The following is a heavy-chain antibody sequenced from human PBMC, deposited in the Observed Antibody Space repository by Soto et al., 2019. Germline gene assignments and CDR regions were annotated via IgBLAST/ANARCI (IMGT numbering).Heavy chain of an antibody. CDR2: INAGNGNT. Sequence: ASVKVSCKASGYTFTSYAMHWVRQAPGQRLEWMGWINAGNGNTKYSQKFQGRVTITRDTSASTAYMELRSLRSEDTAVYYCARDLIADYYYYYMDVWGKGTTVTVSS. V-gene: IGHV1-3*01. D-gene: IGHD6-13*01. CDR1: GYTFTSYA. CDR3: ARDLIADYYYYYMDV. J-gene: IGHJ6*03.